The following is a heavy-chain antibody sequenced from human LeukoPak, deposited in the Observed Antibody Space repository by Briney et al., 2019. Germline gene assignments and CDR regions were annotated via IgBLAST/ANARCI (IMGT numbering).Heavy chain of an antibody. Sequence: GGPLRLSCAASGFTFSNYAMHWVRQAPGKGLEYISAISNKGGSTYDADSVKGRFTVSRDNSKNTLYLQMGSLRAEDTAVYYCVKGRFYDFWSGDYWGQGTLVTVSS. J-gene: IGHJ4*02. CDR2: ISNKGGST. CDR3: VKGRFYDFWSGDY. D-gene: IGHD3-3*01. CDR1: GFTFSNYA. V-gene: IGHV3-64D*09.